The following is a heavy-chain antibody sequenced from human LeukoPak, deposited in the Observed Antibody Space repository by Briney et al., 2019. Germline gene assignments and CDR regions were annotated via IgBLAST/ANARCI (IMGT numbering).Heavy chain of an antibody. J-gene: IGHJ6*03. V-gene: IGHV3-43*02. Sequence: GGSLRLSCAASGFTFDDYAMHWVRQAPGKGLEWVSLISGDGGSTYYADSVKGRFTISRDNSKDSLYLQMNSLRTEDTALYYCAKDRYAHYYMDVWGKGTTVTISS. D-gene: IGHD2-8*01. CDR1: GFTFDDYA. CDR3: AKDRYAHYYMDV. CDR2: ISGDGGST.